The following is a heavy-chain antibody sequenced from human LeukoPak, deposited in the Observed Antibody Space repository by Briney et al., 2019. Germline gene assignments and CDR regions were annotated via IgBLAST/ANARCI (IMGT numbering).Heavy chain of an antibody. V-gene: IGHV4-38-2*02. CDR2: IYHSGST. CDR1: GYSISSGYY. J-gene: IGHJ4*02. D-gene: IGHD1-26*01. Sequence: SETLSLTCTVSGYSISSGYYWGWVRQPPGKGLEWIGNIYHSGSTYYNPSLKSRVTISVDTSKNQFSLKLISVTAADTPVYYCAREGRGSYYGGVSDFWGQGTLVTVSS. CDR3: AREGRGSYYGGVSDF.